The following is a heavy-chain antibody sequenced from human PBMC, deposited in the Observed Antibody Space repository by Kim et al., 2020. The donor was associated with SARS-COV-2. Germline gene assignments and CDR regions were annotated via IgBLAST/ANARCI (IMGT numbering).Heavy chain of an antibody. V-gene: IGHV3-9*01. D-gene: IGHD1-7*01. CDR2: ISWNSGSI. CDR1: GFTFDDYA. Sequence: SLRLSCAASGFTFDDYAMHWVRQAPGKGLEWVSGISWNSGSIGYADSVKGRFTISRDNAKNSLYLQMNSLRAEDTALYYCAKDLFRYNWNYISFDYWGQGTLVTVSS. CDR3: AKDLFRYNWNYISFDY. J-gene: IGHJ4*02.